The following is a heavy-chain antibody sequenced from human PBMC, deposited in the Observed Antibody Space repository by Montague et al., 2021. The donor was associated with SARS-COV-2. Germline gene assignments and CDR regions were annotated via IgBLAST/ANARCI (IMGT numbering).Heavy chain of an antibody. J-gene: IGHJ6*02. V-gene: IGHV2-70*01. CDR2: IDWDDDT. D-gene: IGHD4-23*01. Sequence: PALGKPTQTLTLTCTFSGFSLSTSGMCVSWIRQPPGKALEWLALIDWDDDTYYSTSLKTRLPISKDTSKNQVVLTMTNMDPVDTATYYCARMTTVVTLGYYYYYGMDVWGQGTTVTVSS. CDR3: ARMTTVVTLGYYYYYGMDV. CDR1: GFSLSTSGMC.